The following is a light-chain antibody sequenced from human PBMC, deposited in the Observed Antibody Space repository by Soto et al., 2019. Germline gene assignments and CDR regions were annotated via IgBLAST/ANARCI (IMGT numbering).Light chain of an antibody. CDR3: QQYYNWPLT. V-gene: IGKV3-15*01. Sequence: IMMTQSPASLSVSPGERATLSCRASQNIYSNIAWYQQRPGQAPRLLIYRASTRVTGIPARFSGSGSGTEFTLTISSLQSEDFAVYYCQQYYNWPLTFGGGTKVDIK. CDR1: QNIYSN. J-gene: IGKJ4*01. CDR2: RAS.